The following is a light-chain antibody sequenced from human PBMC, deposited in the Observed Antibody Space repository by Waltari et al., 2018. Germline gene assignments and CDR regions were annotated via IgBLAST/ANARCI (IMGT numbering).Light chain of an antibody. Sequence: QSVVTQSPSASGPPGQRVTISCSGSSSNIGSKPVNWYQHLPGTAPKLLIHNNNQRPSGVPDRFSGSKSDTSASLAISGLQSEDEAEYYCAVWDDSLNGWMFGGGTKLTVL. CDR2: NNN. J-gene: IGLJ3*02. V-gene: IGLV1-44*01. CDR3: AVWDDSLNGWM. CDR1: SSNIGSKP.